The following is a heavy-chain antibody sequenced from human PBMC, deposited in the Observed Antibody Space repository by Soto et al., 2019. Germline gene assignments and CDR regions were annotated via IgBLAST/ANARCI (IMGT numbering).Heavy chain of an antibody. CDR3: AKDRSTPPRSIAVAGIRATGWFDP. CDR1: GFTFSSYA. Sequence: GGSLRLSCAASGFTFSSYAMSWVRQAPGKGLEWVSAISGSGGSTYYADSVKGRFTISRDNSKNTLYLQMNSLRAEDTAVYYCAKDRSTPPRSIAVAGIRATGWFDPWGQGTLVTVSS. V-gene: IGHV3-23*01. J-gene: IGHJ5*02. D-gene: IGHD6-19*01. CDR2: ISGSGGST.